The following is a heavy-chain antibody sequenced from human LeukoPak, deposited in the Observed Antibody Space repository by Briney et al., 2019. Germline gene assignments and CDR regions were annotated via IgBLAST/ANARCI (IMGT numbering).Heavy chain of an antibody. CDR3: ARDLTRYSSSWFDY. Sequence: GGSLRLSCAASGFTFSSYAMHWVRQAPGKGLEWVAVISYDGSNKYYADSVKGRFTISRDNSKNTLYLQMNSLRAEDTAVYYCARDLTRYSSSWFDYWGQGTLVTVSS. V-gene: IGHV3-30-3*01. CDR1: GFTFSSYA. J-gene: IGHJ4*02. CDR2: ISYDGSNK. D-gene: IGHD6-13*01.